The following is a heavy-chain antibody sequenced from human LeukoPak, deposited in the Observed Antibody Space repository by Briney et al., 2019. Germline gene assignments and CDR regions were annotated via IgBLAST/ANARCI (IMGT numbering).Heavy chain of an antibody. V-gene: IGHV1-69*05. Sequence: SVKVSCKASGGTFSSYAISWVRQAPGQGLEWMGGIIPIFGTANYAQKFQGRVTITTDESTSTAYMELSSLRSEDTAVYYCARPTNPVYTTLDAFHFWGQGTMVTVSS. CDR3: ARPTNPVYTTLDAFHF. CDR2: IIPIFGTA. D-gene: IGHD1-26*01. CDR1: GGTFSSYA. J-gene: IGHJ3*01.